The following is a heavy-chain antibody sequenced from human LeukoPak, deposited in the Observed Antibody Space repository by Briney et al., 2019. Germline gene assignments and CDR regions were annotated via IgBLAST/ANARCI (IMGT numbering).Heavy chain of an antibody. V-gene: IGHV3-11*06. CDR1: YFTFRHCD. Sequence: SVGLPSGDFYFTFRHCDIRWSTQPPPRGHHGNSYINSRSGSTFYADSVKGRFTISRDNAKNSLYLQMNGLRVEDTAVYYCARDGYNWAGYGWFDPWGQGTPVIVSS. CDR3: ARDGYNWAGYGWFDP. J-gene: IGHJ5*02. D-gene: IGHD1-1*01. CDR2: INSRSGST.